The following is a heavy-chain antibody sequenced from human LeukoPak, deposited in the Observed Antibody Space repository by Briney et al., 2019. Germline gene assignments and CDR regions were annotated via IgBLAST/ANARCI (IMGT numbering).Heavy chain of an antibody. CDR2: IYYSGST. CDR1: GASISSYY. J-gene: IGHJ4*02. D-gene: IGHD6-13*01. V-gene: IGHV4-59*01. Sequence: SETLSLTCTVSGASISSYYWSWIRQPPGKGLEWIGYIYYSGSTHYNPSLKSRVTISVDTSKNQFSLELSSVTAADAAVYYCASGPYPAAGTDHQFDYWGQGTLVTVSS. CDR3: ASGPYPAAGTDHQFDY.